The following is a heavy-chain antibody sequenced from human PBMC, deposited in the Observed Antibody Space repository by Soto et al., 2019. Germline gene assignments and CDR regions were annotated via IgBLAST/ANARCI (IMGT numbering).Heavy chain of an antibody. D-gene: IGHD3-10*01. CDR3: AKPITMVGGVGGDAFDI. Sequence: GGSLRLSCAASGFTFSSYGMHWVRQAPGKGLEWVAVISYDGSNKYYADSVKGRFTISRDNSKNTLYLQMNSLRAEDTAVYYCAKPITMVGGVGGDAFDIWGQGTMVTVSS. V-gene: IGHV3-30*18. CDR1: GFTFSSYG. CDR2: ISYDGSNK. J-gene: IGHJ3*02.